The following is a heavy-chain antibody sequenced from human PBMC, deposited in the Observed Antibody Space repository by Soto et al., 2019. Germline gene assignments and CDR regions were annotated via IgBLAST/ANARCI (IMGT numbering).Heavy chain of an antibody. CDR2: TAYDGNNI. J-gene: IGHJ6*02. Sequence: ESGGGVVQPGRSLRLSCLASGFTFSDYGMHWVRQAPGKGLAWVALTAYDGNNIYYAGSGTGPFIISRDLSNSTPFLQMNRLRPDDTAVYYCARAQSYTATYGKNHNNPLRFYYGLDIWGHGTTVTVSS. CDR3: ARAQSYTATYGKNHNNPLRFYYGLDI. CDR1: GFTFSDYG. V-gene: IGHV3-30-3*01. D-gene: IGHD3-10*01.